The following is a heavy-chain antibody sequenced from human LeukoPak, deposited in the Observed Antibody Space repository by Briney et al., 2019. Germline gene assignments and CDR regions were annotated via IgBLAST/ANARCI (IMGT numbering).Heavy chain of an antibody. Sequence: GGSLRLSCAASGFTFSTYGMNRVRQAPGKGLEWVSYISGSSSAIYYTDSVKGRFTISRDNSKNTLYLQMNSLRAEDTAVYYCARELDYWGQGTLVTVSS. CDR3: ARELDY. V-gene: IGHV3-48*01. J-gene: IGHJ4*02. CDR2: ISGSSSAI. CDR1: GFTFSTYG.